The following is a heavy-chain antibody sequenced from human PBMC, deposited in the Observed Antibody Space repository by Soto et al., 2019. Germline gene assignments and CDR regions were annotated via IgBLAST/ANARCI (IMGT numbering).Heavy chain of an antibody. Sequence: LQLQESGPGLVKPSETLSLTCTVSGGSVNSTNYYWGWIRQPPGKGQEWIGSIYNSATTYYNPSLKSRVTISVDTSKNLFSLNLNAVTAADTAMYYCGRVVIAASAHPDFDYWGQGTLGTVSS. CDR2: IYNSATT. J-gene: IGHJ4*02. CDR3: GRVVIAASAHPDFDY. D-gene: IGHD2-15*01. V-gene: IGHV4-39*01. CDR1: GGSVNSTNYY.